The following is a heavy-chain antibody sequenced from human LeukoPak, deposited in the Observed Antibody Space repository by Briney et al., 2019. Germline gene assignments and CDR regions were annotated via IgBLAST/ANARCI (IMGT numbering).Heavy chain of an antibody. CDR2: IGDSGGSI. CDR3: AKGGSGWYKDY. CDR1: GFTFSSYA. Sequence: GGSLRLSCAASGFTFSSYAMSWVRQAPGKGLEWVSGIGDSGGSIYYADSVKGRFTISRDNSKNTLYLQMNSLRAEDTAVYYCAKGGSGWYKDYWGQGTLVTVSS. V-gene: IGHV3-23*01. J-gene: IGHJ4*02. D-gene: IGHD6-19*01.